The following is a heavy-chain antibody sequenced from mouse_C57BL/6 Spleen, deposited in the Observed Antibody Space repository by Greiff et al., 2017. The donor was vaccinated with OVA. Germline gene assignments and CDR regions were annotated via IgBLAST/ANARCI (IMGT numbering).Heavy chain of an antibody. D-gene: IGHD1-1*01. V-gene: IGHV5-4*03. J-gene: IGHJ2*01. Sequence: EVKLQESGGGLVKPGGSLKLSCAASGFTFSSYAMSWVRQTPEKRLEWVATISDGGSYTYYPDNVKGRFTISRDNAKNNLYLQMSHLKSEDTAMYYCARALRTYFDYWGQGTTLTVSS. CDR3: ARALRTYFDY. CDR1: GFTFSSYA. CDR2: ISDGGSYT.